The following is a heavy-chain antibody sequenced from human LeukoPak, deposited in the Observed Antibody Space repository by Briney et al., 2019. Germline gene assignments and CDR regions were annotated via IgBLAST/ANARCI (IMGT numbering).Heavy chain of an antibody. CDR2: INPNSGGT. D-gene: IGHD3-22*01. Sequence: ASVKVSCKASGYTFSGYYIHWVRQAPGQGLEWMGWINPNSGGTNYAQKFQGRVTMTRDTSISTAYVELSRLRSDDTAVYYSARRTQAYSDTSGYIQAVDYWGQGTLVTVSS. J-gene: IGHJ4*02. CDR1: GYTFSGYY. CDR3: ARRTQAYSDTSGYIQAVDY. V-gene: IGHV1-2*02.